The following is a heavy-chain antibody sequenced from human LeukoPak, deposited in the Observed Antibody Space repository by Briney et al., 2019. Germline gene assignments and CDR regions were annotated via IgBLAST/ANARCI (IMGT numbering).Heavy chain of an antibody. CDR2: ISGSGGST. CDR3: AKIDIVVVPAARYFDY. CDR1: GFTFSSYA. D-gene: IGHD2-2*01. Sequence: GGSLRLSCAASGFTFSSYAMSWVRQAPGKGLEWVSAISGSGGSTYYADSVKGRFTISRDNSKNTLYLQMNSLRAEDTAVDYCAKIDIVVVPAARYFDYWGQGTLVTVSS. J-gene: IGHJ4*02. V-gene: IGHV3-23*01.